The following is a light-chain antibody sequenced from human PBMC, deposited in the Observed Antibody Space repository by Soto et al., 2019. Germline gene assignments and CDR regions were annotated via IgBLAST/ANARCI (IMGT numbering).Light chain of an antibody. J-gene: IGLJ3*02. CDR3: QTWGTGIPGV. Sequence: QTVVTQSPSASASLGASVKLTCTLSSGHSRYAIAWHQQQPEKGPRYLMKLNSDGSHSKGDGIPDRFSGFSSGAERYLTISSLQSEDEADYYCQTWGTGIPGVFGGGTQLTVL. V-gene: IGLV4-69*01. CDR1: SGHSRYA. CDR2: LNSDGSH.